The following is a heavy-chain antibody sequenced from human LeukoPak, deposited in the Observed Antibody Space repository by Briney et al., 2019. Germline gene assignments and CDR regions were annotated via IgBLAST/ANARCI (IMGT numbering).Heavy chain of an antibody. J-gene: IGHJ2*01. V-gene: IGHV4-38-2*01. CDR1: GYSISSGYY. CDR3: ARPKYGDAANFAL. CDR2: IYHSGNT. Sequence: SETLSLTCAVSGYSISSGYYWGWIRQPPGKGLEWIGSIYHSGNTYYNPSLKGRVTISVDTSKNQFFLKVTSVTAADAAVYYCARPKYGDAANFALWGRGALVTVSS. D-gene: IGHD4-17*01.